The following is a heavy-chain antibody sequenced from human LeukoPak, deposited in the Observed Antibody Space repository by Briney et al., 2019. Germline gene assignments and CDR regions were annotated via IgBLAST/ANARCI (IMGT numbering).Heavy chain of an antibody. V-gene: IGHV3-21*01. CDR2: ISSSSSYI. Sequence: PGGSLRLSCAASGFTFSSYAMHWVRQGPGKGLEWVSSISSSSSYIYYADSVKGRFTISRDNAKNSLYLQMNSLRAEDTAVYYCARDRPPYYYDSSGYRDYWGQGTLVTVSS. CDR3: ARDRPPYYYDSSGYRDY. J-gene: IGHJ4*02. D-gene: IGHD3-22*01. CDR1: GFTFSSYA.